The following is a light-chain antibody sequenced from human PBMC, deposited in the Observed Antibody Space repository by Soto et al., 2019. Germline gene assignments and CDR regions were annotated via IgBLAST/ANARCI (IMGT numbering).Light chain of an antibody. J-gene: IGLJ3*02. Sequence: QSVLTQSPSASASLGASVKLTCTLSSGHSNYAIAWHQQQPEKGPRYLMKVNSDGGHSKGDGIPDRFSGSSSGAERYLTISSLQSEDEADYYCQTWEVFGGGTKLTVL. CDR1: SGHSNYA. CDR3: QTWEV. V-gene: IGLV4-69*01. CDR2: VNSDGGH.